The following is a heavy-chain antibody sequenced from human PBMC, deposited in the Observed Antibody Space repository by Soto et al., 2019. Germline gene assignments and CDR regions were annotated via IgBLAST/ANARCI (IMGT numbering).Heavy chain of an antibody. J-gene: IGHJ4*02. CDR3: AKDKPGTTSFDY. D-gene: IGHD1-1*01. CDR2: ISDRGATT. Sequence: XGSLRLSFAASGFTISSNAMYWVRQAPGKGLEWVSAISDRGATTHYADSVKGRFTISRDTSKNTLYLQLNTLRADDTAVYYCAKDKPGTTSFDYWGQGTLVTVSS. V-gene: IGHV3-23*01. CDR1: GFTISSNA.